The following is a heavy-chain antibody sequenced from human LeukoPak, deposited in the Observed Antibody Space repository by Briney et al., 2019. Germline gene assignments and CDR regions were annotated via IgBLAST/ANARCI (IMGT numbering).Heavy chain of an antibody. D-gene: IGHD4-17*01. Sequence: GGSLRLSCAASGFTFSNYNMNWVRQAPGKGLEWVSSIGSTPGHIYYADSVRGRFTISRDNAKNSLYLQMNSLRAEDTAVYYCAKYNGDYGFGYWGQGTLVTVSS. CDR3: AKYNGDYGFGY. CDR2: IGSTPGHI. CDR1: GFTFSNYN. J-gene: IGHJ4*02. V-gene: IGHV3-21*01.